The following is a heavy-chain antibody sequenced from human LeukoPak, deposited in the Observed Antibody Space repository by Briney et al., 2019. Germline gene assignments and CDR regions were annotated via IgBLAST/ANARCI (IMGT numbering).Heavy chain of an antibody. CDR2: SNAGNGNT. V-gene: IGHV1-3*01. CDR1: GYTFTSYA. D-gene: IGHD2-15*01. J-gene: IGHJ5*02. CDR3: ARAIGIVVVAELSVGTQNSWFDP. Sequence: GASVKVSCKASGYTFTSYAMHWVRQAPGQRLEWMGWSNAGNGNTKYSQKLQGRVTMTTDTSTSTAYMELRSLRSDDTAVYYCARAIGIVVVAELSVGTQNSWFDPWGQGTLVTVSS.